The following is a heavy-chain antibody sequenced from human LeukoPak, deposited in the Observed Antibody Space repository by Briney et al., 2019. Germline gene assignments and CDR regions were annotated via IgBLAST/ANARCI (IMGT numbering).Heavy chain of an antibody. CDR1: GGTFSSYA. J-gene: IGHJ6*03. D-gene: IGHD4-23*01. V-gene: IGHV1-69*05. CDR3: AMRSTVEHYYYYYMDV. Sequence: ASVKVSCKASGGTFSSYAISWVRQGPGQGLEWMGGIIPIFGTANYAQKFQGRVTITTDESTSTAYMELSSLRSEDTAVYYCAMRSTVEHYYYYYMDVWGKGTTVTVSS. CDR2: IIPIFGTA.